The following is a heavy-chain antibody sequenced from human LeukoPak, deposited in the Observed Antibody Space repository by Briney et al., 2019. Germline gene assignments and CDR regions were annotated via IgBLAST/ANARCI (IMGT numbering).Heavy chain of an antibody. Sequence: ASVKVSCKASGYTFTSYDINWVRQATGQGLEWMGWMNPNSGNTGYAQKFQGRVTMTRNTSISTAYMELSSLRSEDTAVYYCARTITWGSYTTRYYFDYWGQGTLVTVSS. CDR2: MNPNSGNT. CDR1: GYTFTSYD. V-gene: IGHV1-8*01. CDR3: ARTITWGSYTTRYYFDY. J-gene: IGHJ4*02. D-gene: IGHD3-16*01.